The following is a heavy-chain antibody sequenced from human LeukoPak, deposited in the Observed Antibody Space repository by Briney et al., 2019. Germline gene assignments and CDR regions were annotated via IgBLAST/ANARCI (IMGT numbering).Heavy chain of an antibody. D-gene: IGHD2/OR15-2a*01. CDR1: GFPFSSYG. CDR3: AKTFGWPFYFDY. Sequence: GGSLRLSCAASGFPFSSYGMGWVRQAPGKGLKWVSGISGGGATTYYADSVKGRFTISRDNSKNTLHLDMSSLRAEDTAEYYCAKTFGWPFYFDYWGQGTLVTASS. J-gene: IGHJ4*02. CDR2: ISGGGATT. V-gene: IGHV3-23*01.